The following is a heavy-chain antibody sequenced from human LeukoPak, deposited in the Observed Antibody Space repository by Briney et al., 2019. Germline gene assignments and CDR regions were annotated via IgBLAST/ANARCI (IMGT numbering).Heavy chain of an antibody. CDR1: GITFSNYA. J-gene: IGHJ4*02. V-gene: IGHV3-23*01. Sequence: GGSLRLSCVASGITFSNYAVSWVRQAPEKGLDWVSVISGSAHKIRYADSVKGRFTISGDNSENIVYLQMNNLRVEDTAVYYCAGRPTGYSSGYIHWGQGTLVTVSS. D-gene: IGHD5-18*01. CDR2: ISGSAHKI. CDR3: AGRPTGYSSGYIH.